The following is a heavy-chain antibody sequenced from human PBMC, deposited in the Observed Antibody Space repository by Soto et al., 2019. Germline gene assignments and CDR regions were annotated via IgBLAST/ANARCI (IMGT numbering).Heavy chain of an antibody. D-gene: IGHD6-13*01. CDR2: ISSGSSYV. CDR3: ARDPGSSSWTNWFDP. V-gene: IGHV3-21*01. CDR1: GFTFSSYS. J-gene: IGHJ5*02. Sequence: GGSLGLSCAASGFTFSSYSMNWVRQAPGKGLEWVSAISSGSSYVYYADSVKGRFTISRDNAKNSLYLQMNSLRAEDTAVYYCARDPGSSSWTNWFDPWGQGTLVTVSS.